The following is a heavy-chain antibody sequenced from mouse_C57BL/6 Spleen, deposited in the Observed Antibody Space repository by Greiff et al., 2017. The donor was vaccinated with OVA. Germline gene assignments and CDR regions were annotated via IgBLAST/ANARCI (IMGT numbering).Heavy chain of an antibody. Sequence: QVQLQQPGAELVKPGASVKLSCKASGYTFTSYWMHWVKQRPGQGLEWIGMIHPNRGSTNYNEKFKSKATLTVAKSSSTAYMQLSRLTSVDSAVYDCAGVGYYFDYWGKGTTLTVSS. J-gene: IGHJ2*01. CDR1: GYTFTSYW. CDR3: AGVGYYFDY. CDR2: IHPNRGST. D-gene: IGHD3-3*01. V-gene: IGHV1-64*01.